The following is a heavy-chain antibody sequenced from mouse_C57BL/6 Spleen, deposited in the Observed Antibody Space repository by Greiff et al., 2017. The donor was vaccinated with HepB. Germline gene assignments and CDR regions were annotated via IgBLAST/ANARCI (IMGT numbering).Heavy chain of an antibody. D-gene: IGHD4-1*01. Sequence: EVQVVESGGGLVKPGGSLKLSCAASGFTFSSYAMSWVRQTPEKRLEWVATISDGGSYTYYPDNVKGRFTISRDNAKNNLYLQMSHLKSEDTAMYYCARDPTGTKYFDVWGTGTTVTVSS. CDR3: ARDPTGTKYFDV. CDR1: GFTFSSYA. V-gene: IGHV5-4*01. J-gene: IGHJ1*03. CDR2: ISDGGSYT.